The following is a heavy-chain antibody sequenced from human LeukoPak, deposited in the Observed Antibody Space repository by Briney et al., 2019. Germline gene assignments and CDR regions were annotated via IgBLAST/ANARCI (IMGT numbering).Heavy chain of an antibody. CDR1: GGSISSYY. D-gene: IGHD4-11*01. V-gene: IGHV4-59*08. Sequence: SETLSLTCTVSGGSISSYYWSWIRQPPGKGLEWIGYIYYSGSTNYNPSLKSRVTISVDTSKNQFSLKLSSVTAADTGVYYCARSWLVPRSEYSDGPPQPAPTIYYYGMDVWGQGTTVTVSS. CDR2: IYYSGST. CDR3: ARSWLVPRSEYSDGPPQPAPTIYYYGMDV. J-gene: IGHJ6*02.